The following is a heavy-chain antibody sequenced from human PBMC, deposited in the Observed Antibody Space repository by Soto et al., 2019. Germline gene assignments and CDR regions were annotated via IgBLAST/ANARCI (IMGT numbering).Heavy chain of an antibody. D-gene: IGHD1-26*01. J-gene: IGHJ4*02. CDR3: ARREIQGPIDY. CDR1: GYSISSSNW. Sequence: SETLSLTCAVSGYSISSSNWWGWIRQPPGKGLEWIGYIYYSGTTYYNPSLKSRVTMSVDTSKNQFSLKLTSVTAVDTAVYYCARREIQGPIDYWGQATMVTVSS. CDR2: IYYSGTT. V-gene: IGHV4-28*01.